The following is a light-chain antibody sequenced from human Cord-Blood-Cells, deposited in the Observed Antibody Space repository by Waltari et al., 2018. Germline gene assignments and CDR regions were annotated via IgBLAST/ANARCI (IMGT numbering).Light chain of an antibody. V-gene: IGLV2-11*01. CDR3: GSYAGSYTYV. CDR1: SSDVGGYNY. Sequence: QSALTQPRSVSGSPGQSVTISCTGTSSDVGGYNYVSWYQQHPGKAPKLMIYDVSKRPSGFPDRVSGSKSGNTASLTISGLQAEDEADYYCGSYAGSYTYVFGTGTKVTVL. J-gene: IGLJ1*01. CDR2: DVS.